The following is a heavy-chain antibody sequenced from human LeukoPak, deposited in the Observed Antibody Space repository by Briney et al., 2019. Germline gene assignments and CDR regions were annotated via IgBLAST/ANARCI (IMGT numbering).Heavy chain of an antibody. D-gene: IGHD3-16*01. Sequence: GGSLRLSCAASGFTFNNFGMHWVRQAPGKGLEWVAFIQNDEIDKFYADSVKGRFTISRDNSKNTLSLQMNSLRAEDTAVYYCARDLSRGSGDYYGMDVWGQGTTVTVSS. CDR3: ARDLSRGSGDYYGMDV. J-gene: IGHJ6*02. CDR2: IQNDEIDK. V-gene: IGHV3-30*02. CDR1: GFTFNNFG.